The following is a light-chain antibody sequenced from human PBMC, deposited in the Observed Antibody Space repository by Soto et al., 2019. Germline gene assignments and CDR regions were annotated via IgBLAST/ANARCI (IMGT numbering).Light chain of an antibody. Sequence: QSALTQPASVSGSPGQSITISCTGTRSDVAAYNYVSWYQQHPGQAPKLIIYEVTNRPSGVSSRFSGSKSGSTASLTISGLQAEDEAHYYCSSYTIDSSVVFGGGTKLTVL. CDR3: SSYTIDSSVV. J-gene: IGLJ2*01. CDR1: RSDVAAYNY. CDR2: EVT. V-gene: IGLV2-14*01.